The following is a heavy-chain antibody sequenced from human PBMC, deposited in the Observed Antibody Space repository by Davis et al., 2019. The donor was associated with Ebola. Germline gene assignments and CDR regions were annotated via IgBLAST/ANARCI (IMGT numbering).Heavy chain of an antibody. V-gene: IGHV3-74*01. J-gene: IGHJ4*02. CDR2: INSDGSST. CDR3: AREGLGSDRYFDY. CDR1: GFTFSSYW. D-gene: IGHD3-10*01. Sequence: GESLKISCAASGFTFSSYWMHWVRQAPGKGLMWVSRINSDGSSTTYADSVKGRFTISRDNAKNTLYLQMNSLRAEDTAVYYCAREGLGSDRYFDYWGQGTLVTVSS.